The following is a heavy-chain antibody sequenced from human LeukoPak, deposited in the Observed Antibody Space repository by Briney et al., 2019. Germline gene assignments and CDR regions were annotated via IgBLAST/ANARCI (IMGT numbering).Heavy chain of an antibody. V-gene: IGHV1-24*01. D-gene: IGHD1-7*01. CDR3: ATVYRLADWNYSSWFDP. Sequence: GASVKVSCKVSGYTLTELSMHWVRQAPGKGLEWMGGFDPEDGETIYAQKFQGRVTMTEDTSTDTAYMELSSLRSEDTAVYYCATVYRLADWNYSSWFDPWGQGTLVTVSS. J-gene: IGHJ5*02. CDR1: GYTLTELS. CDR2: FDPEDGET.